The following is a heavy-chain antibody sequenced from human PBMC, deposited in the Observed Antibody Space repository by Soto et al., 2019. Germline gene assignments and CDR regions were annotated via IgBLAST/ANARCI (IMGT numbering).Heavy chain of an antibody. V-gene: IGHV1-69*01. D-gene: IGHD4-17*01. Sequence: QVQLVQSGAEVKKPGSSVKVSCKASGGTFSRYVISWVRQAPGQGLEWMGGIIPIFGTATYAQKFQGRVTITAAESTSTAYVELRSLRSEDTAVYYCAREEDDYGEYAPYGDWGQGTLVTVSS. J-gene: IGHJ4*02. CDR1: GGTFSRYV. CDR2: IIPIFGTA. CDR3: AREEDDYGEYAPYGD.